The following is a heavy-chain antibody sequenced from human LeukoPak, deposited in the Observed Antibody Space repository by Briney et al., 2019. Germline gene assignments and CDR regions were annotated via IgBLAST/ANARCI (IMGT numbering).Heavy chain of an antibody. CDR3: ARDHCTPGTCLGGH. D-gene: IGHD2-15*01. CDR2: IIPSLDVA. J-gene: IGHJ4*02. CDR1: GDTFIPYT. Sequence: GASVKVSCKASGDTFIPYTSSWVRQAPGQGLEWIGRIIPSLDVANYAQKFQGRVTLSVDRDTATTYMEVTSLRSEDTAIYYCARDHCTPGTCLGGHWGQGTLVTVSS. V-gene: IGHV1-69*04.